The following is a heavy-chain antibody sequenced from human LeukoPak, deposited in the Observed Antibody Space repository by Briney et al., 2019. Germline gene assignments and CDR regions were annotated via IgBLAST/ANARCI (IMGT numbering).Heavy chain of an antibody. J-gene: IGHJ6*03. Sequence: SETLSLTCTVSGGSISSSSYYWGWIRQPPGKGLEWIGSIYYSGSTYYNPSLKSRVTISVDTSKNQFSLKLSSVTAADTAVYYCARRSPFNYCYYYYMDVWGKGTTVTVSS. CDR1: GGSISSSSYY. CDR3: ARRSPFNYCYYYYMDV. D-gene: IGHD2/OR15-2a*01. CDR2: IYYSGST. V-gene: IGHV4-39*01.